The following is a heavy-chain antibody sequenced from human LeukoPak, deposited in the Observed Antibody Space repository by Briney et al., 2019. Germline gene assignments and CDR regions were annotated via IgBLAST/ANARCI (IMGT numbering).Heavy chain of an antibody. Sequence: GGSLRLSCAASGFTFDDYGMGWVRQVPGKGLEWVSGINWNGAGTGYSDSVKGRFTISRDNAKNSLHLQMNSLRAEDTAVYYCAKDGYGSGGRWFDPWGRGTLVTVSS. CDR3: AKDGYGSGGRWFDP. D-gene: IGHD3-10*01. CDR1: GFTFDDYG. V-gene: IGHV3-20*04. J-gene: IGHJ5*02. CDR2: INWNGAGT.